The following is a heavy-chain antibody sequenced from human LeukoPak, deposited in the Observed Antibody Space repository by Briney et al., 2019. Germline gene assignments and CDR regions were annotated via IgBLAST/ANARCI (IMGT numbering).Heavy chain of an antibody. CDR3: ARAADYYDSSGRLGHYFDY. V-gene: IGHV4-4*07. J-gene: IGHJ4*02. CDR2: IYTSGST. D-gene: IGHD3-22*01. Sequence: SETLSLTCTVSGGSISSYYWSWIRQPAGKGLEWIGRIYTSGSTNYNPSLKSRVTMSVDTSKNQFSLKLSSVTAADTAVYYCARAADYYDSSGRLGHYFDYWGQGTLVTVSS. CDR1: GGSISSYY.